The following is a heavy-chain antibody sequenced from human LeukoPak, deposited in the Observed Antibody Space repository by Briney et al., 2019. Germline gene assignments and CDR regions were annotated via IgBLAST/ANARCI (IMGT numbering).Heavy chain of an antibody. CDR1: GFTFSSYG. CDR2: IWYDGSNK. Sequence: GGSLRLSCAASGFTFSSYGMHWVRQAPGKGLEWVAVIWYDGSNKYYADSVKGRFTISRDNSKNTLYLQMSSLRAEDTAVYYCARDAGYYYDSSGYRGDYYFDYWGQGTLVTVSS. D-gene: IGHD3-22*01. V-gene: IGHV3-33*01. J-gene: IGHJ4*02. CDR3: ARDAGYYYDSSGYRGDYYFDY.